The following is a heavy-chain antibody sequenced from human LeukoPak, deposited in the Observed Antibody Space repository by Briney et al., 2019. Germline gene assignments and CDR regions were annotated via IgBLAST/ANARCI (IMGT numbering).Heavy chain of an antibody. V-gene: IGHV3-23*01. CDR3: AKSGGYSYVENFDS. Sequence: GGSLRLSCAASGFTFSSYAMNWVRQAPGKGLEWVSGTSGSGGSTFYADSVKGRFTMSRDNSENRVYPQMNSLRAEDSAVYYCAKSGGYSYVENFDSWGQGTLVTVSS. J-gene: IGHJ4*02. CDR1: GFTFSSYA. D-gene: IGHD5-18*01. CDR2: TSGSGGST.